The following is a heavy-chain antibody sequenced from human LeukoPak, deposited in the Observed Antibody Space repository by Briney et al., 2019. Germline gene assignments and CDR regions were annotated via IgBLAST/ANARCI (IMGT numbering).Heavy chain of an antibody. CDR2: ISSSSSTI. CDR3: ASLDYGEDGGAFDI. V-gene: IGHV3-48*04. CDR1: GFTFSSYS. J-gene: IGHJ3*02. D-gene: IGHD4-17*01. Sequence: GGSLRLSCAASGFTFSSYSMNWVRQAPGKGLEWVSYISSSSSTIYYADSVKGRFTISRDNAKNSLYLQMNSLRAEDTAVYYCASLDYGEDGGAFDIWGQGTMVTVSS.